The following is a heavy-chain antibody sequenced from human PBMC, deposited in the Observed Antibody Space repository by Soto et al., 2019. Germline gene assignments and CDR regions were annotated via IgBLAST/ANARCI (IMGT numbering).Heavy chain of an antibody. V-gene: IGHV4-34*01. CDR3: ARGRVVGVRGRNWFDP. CDR2: INHSGST. J-gene: IGHJ5*02. CDR1: GGSFSGYY. D-gene: IGHD1-26*01. Sequence: QVQLQQWGAGLLKPSETLSLTCAVYGGSFSGYYWSWIRQPPGKGLEWIGEINHSGSTNYNPSLKSRVTISVDTSKNQFXLKLSSVTAADTAVYYCARGRVVGVRGRNWFDPWGQGTLVTVSS.